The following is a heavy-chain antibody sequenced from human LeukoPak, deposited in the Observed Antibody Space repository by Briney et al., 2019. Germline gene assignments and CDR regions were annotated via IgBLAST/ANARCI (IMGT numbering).Heavy chain of an antibody. V-gene: IGHV3-23*01. D-gene: IGHD3-3*01. CDR1: GFTFSSYA. Sequence: GGSLRVSCAASGFTFSSYAMSWVRQAPGKGLEWVSAISGSGSSTYYAASVKGRFTISRDNSKNTLYLQMNSLRAEDTAVYYCAKDAYYDFWSGYPPHYWGQGTLVTVSS. J-gene: IGHJ4*02. CDR3: AKDAYYDFWSGYPPHY. CDR2: ISGSGSST.